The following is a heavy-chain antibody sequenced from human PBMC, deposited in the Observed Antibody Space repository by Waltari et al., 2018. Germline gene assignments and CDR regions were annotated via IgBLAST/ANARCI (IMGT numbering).Heavy chain of an antibody. Sequence: QEHLVQAGAEVKKPGASVKVSGKASGYTLTGNYIHWVRQAPGQGHEWMGWINPNSGDTNYAQKFQGRVTVTRDTSISTAYMEVSSLRSDDTAVYYCAKSPWNGPLDYWGQGTLVTVSS. CDR1: GYTLTGNY. D-gene: IGHD2-8*01. J-gene: IGHJ4*02. V-gene: IGHV1-2*02. CDR3: AKSPWNGPLDY. CDR2: INPNSGDT.